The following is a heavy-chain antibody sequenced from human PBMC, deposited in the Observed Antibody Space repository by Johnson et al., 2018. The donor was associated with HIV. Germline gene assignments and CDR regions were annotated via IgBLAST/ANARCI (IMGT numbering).Heavy chain of an antibody. CDR2: INWNGGST. D-gene: IGHD1-26*01. V-gene: IGHV3-64*01. CDR3: ARTRSGSFPLSDPFDL. Sequence: VQLVESGGGVVQPGRSLRLSCAASGFTFSSYAMHWVRQAPGRGLEWVSSINWNGGSTYFAYSVKGRFTISRDNAKSSLYRQMTGLTVWDTAVYYCARTRSGSFPLSDPFDLWGQGTMVTVSS. CDR1: GFTFSSYA. J-gene: IGHJ3*01.